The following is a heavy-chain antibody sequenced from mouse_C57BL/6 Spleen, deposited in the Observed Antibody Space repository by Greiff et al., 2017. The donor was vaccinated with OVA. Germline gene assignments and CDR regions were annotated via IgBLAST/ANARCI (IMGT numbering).Heavy chain of an antibody. D-gene: IGHD2-3*01. CDR1: GFSLTSYG. V-gene: IGHV2-5*01. CDR2: IWRGGST. CDR3: AKNRDGYYAMDY. Sequence: VMLVESGPGLVQPSQSLSITCTVSGFSLTSYGVHWVRQSPGKGLEWLGVIWRGGSTDYNAAFMSRLSITKDNSKSQVFFKMNSLQADDTAIYYCAKNRDGYYAMDYCGQGTSVTVSS. J-gene: IGHJ4*01.